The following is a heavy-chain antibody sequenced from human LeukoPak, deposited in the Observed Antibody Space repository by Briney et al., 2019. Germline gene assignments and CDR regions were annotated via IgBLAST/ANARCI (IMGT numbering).Heavy chain of an antibody. Sequence: ASVKVSCKASGYTFTSYDINWVRQATGQGLEWMGWMNPNSGNTGYAQKFQGRVTMTRNTSISTAYMELSSLRSEDTAVYYCARGDSYYVSSGYYSIGFDYWGQGTLVTVSS. CDR1: GYTFTSYD. CDR3: ARGDSYYVSSGYYSIGFDY. J-gene: IGHJ4*02. D-gene: IGHD3-22*01. CDR2: MNPNSGNT. V-gene: IGHV1-8*01.